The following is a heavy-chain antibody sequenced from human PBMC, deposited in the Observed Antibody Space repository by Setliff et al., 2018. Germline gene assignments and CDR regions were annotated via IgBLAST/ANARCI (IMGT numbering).Heavy chain of an antibody. V-gene: IGHV4-34*01. D-gene: IGHD6-19*01. CDR3: ARGRAGHSGH. CDR1: GGTFSDYY. J-gene: IGHJ4*02. Sequence: SETLSLTCAAYGGTFSDYYWTWIRQPPGKGLEWVGEINHRGSTSYNPSLKSRVTIPVDTSKAQFSLKLSSVTAADTAVYYCARGRAGHSGHWGQGTLVTVSS. CDR2: INHRGST.